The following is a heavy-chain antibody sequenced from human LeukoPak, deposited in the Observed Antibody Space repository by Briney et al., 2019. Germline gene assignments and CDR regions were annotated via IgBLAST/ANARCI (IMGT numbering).Heavy chain of an antibody. Sequence: GGSLRLSCAASGFTFSSYGMHWVRQAPGKGLEWVAVISYDGSNKYYADSVKGRFTISRDNSKNTLYLQMNSLRAEDTAVYYCASSHYYDSSGHIDYWGQGTLVTVSS. CDR1: GFTFSSYG. D-gene: IGHD3-22*01. CDR3: ASSHYYDSSGHIDY. V-gene: IGHV3-30*03. CDR2: ISYDGSNK. J-gene: IGHJ4*02.